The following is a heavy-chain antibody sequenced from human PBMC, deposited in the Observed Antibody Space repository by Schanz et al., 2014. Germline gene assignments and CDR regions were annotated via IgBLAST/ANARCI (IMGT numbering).Heavy chain of an antibody. CDR1: GYRFIGYY. V-gene: IGHV1-2*06. D-gene: IGHD6-19*01. Sequence: QVLLVQSGAEVKKPGASVKVSCTASGYRFIGYYVHWVRQAPGQGLEWMGRVSPYSGDTNYAQMFQGRVTMTTDTSISTAYMELSRLTSDDTAVFFCARENTAVAGMPRVMDVWGQGTTVTVTS. J-gene: IGHJ6*02. CDR3: ARENTAVAGMPRVMDV. CDR2: VSPYSGDT.